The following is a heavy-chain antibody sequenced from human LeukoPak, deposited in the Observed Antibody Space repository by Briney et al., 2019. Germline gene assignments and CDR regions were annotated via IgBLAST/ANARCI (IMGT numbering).Heavy chain of an antibody. J-gene: IGHJ5*02. V-gene: IGHV3-74*01. CDR1: GFTLSNYW. CDR2: INTDGSST. D-gene: IGHD3-22*01. Sequence: PGGSLRLSCSASGFTLSNYWMHWVRQAPGKGLVWVSRINTDGSSTNYADSVKGRFTVSRGNAKNTLYLQMNSLRAEDTAVYYCARDLGQYYDTSDNWFDPWAREPWSPSPQ. CDR3: ARDLGQYYDTSDNWFDP.